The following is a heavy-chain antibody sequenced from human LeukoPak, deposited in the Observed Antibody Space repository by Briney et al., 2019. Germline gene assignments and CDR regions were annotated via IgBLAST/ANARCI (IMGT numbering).Heavy chain of an antibody. CDR1: GFTFSSYA. D-gene: IGHD6-13*01. CDR3: AKDSVVAGPVGY. Sequence: GGSLRLSCAASGFTFSSYAMSWVRQAPGKGLEGVSAISGSGVSTYYADSVKGRFTISRDNSKNTLYLQMNSLRAEDTAVYYCAKDSVVAGPVGYWGQGTLVTVSS. CDR2: ISGSGVST. V-gene: IGHV3-23*01. J-gene: IGHJ4*02.